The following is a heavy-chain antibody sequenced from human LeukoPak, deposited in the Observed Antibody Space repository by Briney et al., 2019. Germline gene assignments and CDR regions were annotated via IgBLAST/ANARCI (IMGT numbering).Heavy chain of an antibody. CDR2: INRSSYT. Sequence: AGTLRLSCAASGFTFSDYYRSWIRQAPGKGLEWVSYINRSSYTNYADSVKSRVTISRDNAKNSLYLQMGSVTAADTAVYYCARMGIGAVGAYYLDYWGRGTLVGVSS. CDR3: ARMGIGAVGAYYLDY. J-gene: IGHJ4*02. D-gene: IGHD6-13*01. V-gene: IGHV3-11*06. CDR1: GFTFSDYY.